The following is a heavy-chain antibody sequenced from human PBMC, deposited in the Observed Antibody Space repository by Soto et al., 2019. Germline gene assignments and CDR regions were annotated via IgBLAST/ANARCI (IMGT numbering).Heavy chain of an antibody. CDR3: ARGREDGYNHHWYFDL. CDR1: GGSFSGYY. D-gene: IGHD5-12*01. J-gene: IGHJ2*01. V-gene: IGHV4-34*01. Sequence: SETLSLTCAVYGGSFSGYYWIWIREPPGKGLDWIGEINHSGSTNYNPSLKSRVSISVGTSNNQFSLKLSSVTAADTAVYYCARGREDGYNHHWYFDLWGRGTLVTVSS. CDR2: INHSGST.